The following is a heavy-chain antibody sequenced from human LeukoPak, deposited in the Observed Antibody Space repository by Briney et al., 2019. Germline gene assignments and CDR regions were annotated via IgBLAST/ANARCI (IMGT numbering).Heavy chain of an antibody. V-gene: IGHV3-30*04. CDR1: GFTFSSYA. CDR2: ISYDGSNK. J-gene: IGHJ4*02. CDR3: ARDLPDY. Sequence: GGSLRLSCAASGFTFSSYAMHWVRQAPGKGLEWVAVISYDGSNKYYADSVKGRFTISRDNSENTLYLQMNSLRAEDTAVYYCARDLPDYWGQGTLVTVSS.